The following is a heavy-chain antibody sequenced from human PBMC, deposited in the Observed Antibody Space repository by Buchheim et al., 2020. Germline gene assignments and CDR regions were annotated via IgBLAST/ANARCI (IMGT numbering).Heavy chain of an antibody. V-gene: IGHV1-2*02. CDR2: INPNSGGT. CDR1: GYTFTDYH. CDR3: GLLSVAAGNWNFDL. J-gene: IGHJ2*01. D-gene: IGHD6-13*01. Sequence: QVQLVQSGAEVKNPGASVRVSCKTSGYTFTDYHIHWMRQAPGQGLEWMGCINPNSGGTTYGQNFQGRITMTRATSISTVYMDLNTLKSDDTAVFYCGLLSVAAGNWNFDLWGRGTL.